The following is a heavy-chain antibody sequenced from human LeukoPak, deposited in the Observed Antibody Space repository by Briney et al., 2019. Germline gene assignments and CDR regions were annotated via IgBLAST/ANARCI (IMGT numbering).Heavy chain of an antibody. V-gene: IGHV3-15*01. J-gene: IGHJ4*02. Sequence: GGSLRLSCAASGFTVSSNYMSWVRQAPGKGLEWVGRIKSKTEGGTTDYAAPVKGRLTISRDDSKNTLYLQMNSLKTEDTAVYYCTTVSRLVRYYFDYWGQGTLVTVSS. CDR2: IKSKTEGGTT. D-gene: IGHD6-19*01. CDR1: GFTVSSNY. CDR3: TTVSRLVRYYFDY.